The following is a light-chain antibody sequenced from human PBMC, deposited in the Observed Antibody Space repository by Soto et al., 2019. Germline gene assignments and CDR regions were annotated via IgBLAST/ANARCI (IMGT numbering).Light chain of an antibody. V-gene: IGKV1-39*01. CDR3: QHSYSTPPT. CDR2: AAS. CDR1: QSISSY. J-gene: IGKJ1*01. Sequence: DIQMTQSPSSLSASVVDRVTITCRASQSISSYLNWYQQKPGKAPKLLIYAASSLQSGVPSRFSGSGSGTDFTLTISSLQPEDFASYYCQHSYSTPPTFGQGTKVEIK.